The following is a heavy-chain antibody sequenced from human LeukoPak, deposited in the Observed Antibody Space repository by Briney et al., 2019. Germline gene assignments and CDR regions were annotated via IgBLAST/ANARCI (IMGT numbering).Heavy chain of an antibody. CDR3: ARYVWGSYPTFEDY. CDR2: IFYSGST. J-gene: IGHJ4*02. D-gene: IGHD3-16*02. Sequence: PSETLSLTCTVSGGSISSYYWSWLRQPPGRGLEWLGYIFYSGSTNYNPSLKSRVTISVDTSKNQFSLKLSSVTAADTAVYYCARYVWGSYPTFEDYWGQGTLVTVSS. CDR1: GGSISSYY. V-gene: IGHV4-59*01.